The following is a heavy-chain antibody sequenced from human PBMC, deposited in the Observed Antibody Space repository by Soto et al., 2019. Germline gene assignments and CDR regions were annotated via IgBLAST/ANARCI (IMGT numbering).Heavy chain of an antibody. CDR1: GFTVSSNY. D-gene: IGHD6-19*01. Sequence: GSLRLSCAASGFTVSSNYMSWVRQAPGKGLEWVSVIYSGGSTYYADSVKGRFTISRDNSKNTLYLQMNSLRAEDTAVYYCARDSIAVAGSDAFDIWGQGTMVTVSS. CDR2: IYSGGST. V-gene: IGHV3-53*01. J-gene: IGHJ3*02. CDR3: ARDSIAVAGSDAFDI.